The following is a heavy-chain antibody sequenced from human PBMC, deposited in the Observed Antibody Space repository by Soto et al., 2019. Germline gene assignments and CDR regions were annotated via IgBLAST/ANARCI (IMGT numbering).Heavy chain of an antibody. D-gene: IGHD5-18*01. CDR3: TRYTAMANGYYYYGMDV. V-gene: IGHV3-73*01. Sequence: GSLRLSCAASGFTFSGSAMHWVRQASGKGLEWVGRIRSKANSYATAYAASVKGRFTISRDDSKNTAYLQMNSLKTEDTAVYYCTRYTAMANGYYYYGMDVWGQGTTVTVSS. CDR2: IRSKANSYAT. CDR1: GFTFSGSA. J-gene: IGHJ6*02.